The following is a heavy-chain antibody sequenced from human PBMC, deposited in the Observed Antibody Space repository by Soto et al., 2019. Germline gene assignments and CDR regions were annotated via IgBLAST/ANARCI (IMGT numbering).Heavy chain of an antibody. D-gene: IGHD3-16*02. CDR1: GGSISSSSYY. J-gene: IGHJ3*02. Sequence: SENLSLTCTVSGGSISSSSYYWGWIRQPPGKGLEWIGSIYYSGSTYYNPSLKSRVTISVDTSKNQFSLKLSSVTAADTAVYYSPNPSFDSVWGSYRPNAFVI. CDR3: PNPSFDSVWGSYRPNAFVI. CDR2: IYYSGST. V-gene: IGHV4-39*01.